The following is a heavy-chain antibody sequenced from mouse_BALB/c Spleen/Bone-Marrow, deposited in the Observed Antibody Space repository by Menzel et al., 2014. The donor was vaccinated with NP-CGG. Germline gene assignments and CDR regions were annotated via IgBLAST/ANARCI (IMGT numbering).Heavy chain of an antibody. CDR1: GYSFTSYW. D-gene: IGHD5-1*01. CDR2: IYPGNSNT. Sequence: SGTVLARPGASVKMSCKASGYSFTSYWMHWVKQRPGQGLEWIGAIYPGNSNTNYNQKFKGKAKLTAVTSASTAYMEFSSLTNEDSAVYYCTVSLTLYYFDYWGQGTLSQSPQ. V-gene: IGHV1-5*01. J-gene: IGHJ2*01. CDR3: TVSLTLYYFDY.